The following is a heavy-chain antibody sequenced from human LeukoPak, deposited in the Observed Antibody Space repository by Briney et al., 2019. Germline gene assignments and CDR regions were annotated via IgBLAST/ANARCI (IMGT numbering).Heavy chain of an antibody. V-gene: IGHV4-34*01. CDR1: GGSFSGYY. J-gene: IGHJ6*02. CDR3: ARVRSRYCSSTSCTPAHMDV. CDR2: INHSGST. Sequence: SETLSLTCAVYGGSFSGYYWSWIRQPPGKGLEWIGEINHSGSTNYNPSLKSRVTISVDTSKNQFSLKLSSVTAADTAVYYCARVRSRYCSSTSCTPAHMDVWGQGTTVTVSS. D-gene: IGHD2-2*01.